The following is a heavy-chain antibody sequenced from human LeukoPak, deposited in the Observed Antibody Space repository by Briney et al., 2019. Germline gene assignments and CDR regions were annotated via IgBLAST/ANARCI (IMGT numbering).Heavy chain of an antibody. V-gene: IGHV3-23*01. CDR1: GFTLSSYG. CDR3: AKGLVGATTRGSFDY. CDR2: ISGSGGST. Sequence: PGGSLRLSCAASGFTLSSYGMSWVRQAPGKGLEWVSAISGSGGSTYYADSVKGRFTISRDNSKNTLYLQMNSLRAEDTAVYYCAKGLVGATTRGSFDYWGQGTLVTVSS. D-gene: IGHD1-26*01. J-gene: IGHJ4*02.